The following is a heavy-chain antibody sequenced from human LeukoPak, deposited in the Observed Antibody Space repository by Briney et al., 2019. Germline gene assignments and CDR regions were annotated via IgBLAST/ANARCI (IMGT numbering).Heavy chain of an antibody. CDR2: IYSGGST. J-gene: IGHJ5*02. V-gene: IGHV3-53*01. CDR3: AREPPIAAAGWFDP. Sequence: PGGSLRLSCAASGFTVSSNYMSWVRRAPGKGLQWVSVIYSGGSTYYADSVKGRFTISRDNSKNTLYLQMNSLRAEDTAVYYCAREPPIAAAGWFDPWGQGTLVIVSS. CDR1: GFTVSSNY. D-gene: IGHD6-13*01.